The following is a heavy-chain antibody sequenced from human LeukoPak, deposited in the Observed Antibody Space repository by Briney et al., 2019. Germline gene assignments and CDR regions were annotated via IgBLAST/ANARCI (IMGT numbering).Heavy chain of an antibody. V-gene: IGHV3-23*01. CDR1: GFTFSSYA. D-gene: IGHD3-9*01. CDR2: INGSGGST. Sequence: GGSLRLSCAASGFTFSSYAMSWVRQAQGKGLEWVSAINGSGGSTYYADSVKGRFTISRDNSKNTLYLQTNSLRAEDTAVYYCAKSPVRYFDWLSGVYFDYWGQGTLVTVSS. J-gene: IGHJ4*02. CDR3: AKSPVRYFDWLSGVYFDY.